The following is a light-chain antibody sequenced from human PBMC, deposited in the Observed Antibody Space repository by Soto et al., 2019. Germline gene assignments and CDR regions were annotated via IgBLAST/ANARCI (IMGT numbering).Light chain of an antibody. J-gene: IGKJ4*01. CDR1: QDISNY. Sequence: DIQMTQSPSSLSASVGDRVTITCQASQDISNYLNWYQQKPGKAPKLLIYDASNLETGVSSRFSGCGSGTNFTLTISRMQPEDIATYYCTQYDNLRLTVGGGTKVEIK. V-gene: IGKV1-33*01. CDR2: DAS. CDR3: TQYDNLRLT.